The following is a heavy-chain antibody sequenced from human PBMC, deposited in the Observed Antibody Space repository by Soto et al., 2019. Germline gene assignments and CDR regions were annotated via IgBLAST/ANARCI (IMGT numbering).Heavy chain of an antibody. CDR2: IYHTGST. CDR1: GDSVSNTKW. Sequence: QVQLQESGPGLVKPSGTLSLTCAVSGDSVSNTKWWSWVRQPPGKGLEWIGEIYHTGSTNYNPSLRSRVTISIDKSKNHFSLELISVTAADTAVYYCTRVGGGAWIDYWGQGTLVTVSS. J-gene: IGHJ4*02. CDR3: TRVGGGAWIDY. D-gene: IGHD2-21*01. V-gene: IGHV4-4*02.